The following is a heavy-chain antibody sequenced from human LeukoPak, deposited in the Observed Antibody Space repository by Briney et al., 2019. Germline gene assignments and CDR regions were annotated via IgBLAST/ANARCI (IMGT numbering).Heavy chain of an antibody. CDR1: GCSFSSYE. CDR2: VSISGSTI. D-gene: IGHD2-2*01. J-gene: IGHJ6*01. V-gene: IGHV3-48*03. Sequence: GGSLRLSCAASGCSFSSYEMNWVRQAPGKGLEWVSYVSISGSTIYYADSVKGRFTISRDNAKNSLYLQMNSLRAEDTAVYYCARDGGLIVVVPAAIRGYYGMDVWGQGTTVTVSS. CDR3: ARDGGLIVVVPAAIRGYYGMDV.